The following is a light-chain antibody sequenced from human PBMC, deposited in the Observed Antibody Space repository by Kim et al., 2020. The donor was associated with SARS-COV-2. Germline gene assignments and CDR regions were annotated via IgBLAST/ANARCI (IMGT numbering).Light chain of an antibody. CDR2: DAS. CDR1: QSVSGL. Sequence: EIVLTQSPATLSLSPGERATLSCRANQSVSGLLAWYQQKPGQAPRLLIYDASTRATGIPARFSGSGSGTDFTLTISSLEPEDFAFYYCQQRNNWPLTFGQGTRLEIK. V-gene: IGKV3-11*01. J-gene: IGKJ5*01. CDR3: QQRNNWPLT.